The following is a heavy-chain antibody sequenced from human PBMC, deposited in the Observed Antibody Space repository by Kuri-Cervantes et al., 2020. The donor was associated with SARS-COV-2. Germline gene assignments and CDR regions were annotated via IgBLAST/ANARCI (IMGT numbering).Heavy chain of an antibody. CDR3: ARDLRSGWFEGAFDI. CDR2: ISSSSSYI. J-gene: IGHJ3*02. CDR1: GFTFSSCA. D-gene: IGHD6-19*01. V-gene: IGHV3-21*01. Sequence: GGSLRLSCAASGFTFSSCAMHWVRQAPGKGLEWVSSISSSSSYIYYADSVKGRFTISRDNAKNSLYLQMNSLRAEDSAVYYCARDLRSGWFEGAFDIWGRGTMVTVSS.